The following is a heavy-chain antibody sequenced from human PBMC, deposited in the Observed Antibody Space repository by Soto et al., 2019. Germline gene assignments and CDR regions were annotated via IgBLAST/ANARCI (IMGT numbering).Heavy chain of an antibody. CDR1: GYIFTGHW. CDR2: TYPGDSET. D-gene: IGHD2-2*01. Sequence: EVQLVQSGAEVKKPGESLRISCKGSGYIFTGHWIGWVRHKPGKGLEWMGITYPGDSETRYSRSFQGHVTVSADKSITTAYLQWASLKASDTAIYYCARPGTLQLPFDYWGQGTRVIVSS. CDR3: ARPGTLQLPFDY. V-gene: IGHV5-51*01. J-gene: IGHJ4*02.